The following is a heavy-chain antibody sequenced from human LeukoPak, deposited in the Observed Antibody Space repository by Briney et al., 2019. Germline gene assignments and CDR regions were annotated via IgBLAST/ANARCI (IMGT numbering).Heavy chain of an antibody. CDR3: AKHRVAVSGVAKFDY. J-gene: IGHJ4*02. D-gene: IGHD6-19*01. Sequence: PAGSLRLSCAASGFTFSSYAMNWVRQAPGKGLEWVSGISGSGDITYYADSVKGRFIISRDNSKNTLYLQMNSLRAEDTAVFYCAKHRVAVSGVAKFDYWGQGTQVTAAS. CDR2: ISGSGDIT. CDR1: GFTFSSYA. V-gene: IGHV3-23*01.